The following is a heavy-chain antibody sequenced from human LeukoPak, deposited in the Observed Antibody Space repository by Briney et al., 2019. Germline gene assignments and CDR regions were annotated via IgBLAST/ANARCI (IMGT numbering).Heavy chain of an antibody. CDR3: AKDSGSSSWYSHYYYGMDV. Sequence: GGSLRLSCAASGFTFSSYGMHWVRQAPGKGLEWVAVISYDGSNKYYADSVKGRFTISRDNSKNTLYLQMNSLRAEDTALYYCAKDSGSSSWYSHYYYGMDVWGQGTTVTVSS. CDR2: ISYDGSNK. J-gene: IGHJ6*02. CDR1: GFTFSSYG. V-gene: IGHV3-30*18. D-gene: IGHD6-13*01.